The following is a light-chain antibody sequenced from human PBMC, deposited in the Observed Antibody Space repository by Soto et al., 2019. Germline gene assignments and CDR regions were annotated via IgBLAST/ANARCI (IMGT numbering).Light chain of an antibody. CDR3: LQHNSYPRT. V-gene: IGKV1-17*01. Sequence: DIQMTQSPSSLSASVGDRVTITCRASQAITNDLSWYQQKPGEPPKRMIYDASTLHSGVPSRFSGSGSGPEFTRTISSLQPEDFATYFCLQHNSYPRTFGQGTKVEIK. CDR1: QAITND. J-gene: IGKJ1*01. CDR2: DAS.